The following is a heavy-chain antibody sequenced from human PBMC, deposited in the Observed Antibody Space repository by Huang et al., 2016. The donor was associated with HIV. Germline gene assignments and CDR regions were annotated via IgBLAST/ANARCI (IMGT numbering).Heavy chain of an antibody. CDR1: GFTFRNFN. CDR3: ARDDFAAAGTVGAFDI. CDR2: MSGSSRII. V-gene: IGHV3-48*02. J-gene: IGHJ3*02. Sequence: EVQLVESGGGLVQPGGSLRLSCAASGFTFRNFNMNWVRQAQGKCVALVSYMSGSSRIIYYADSLKGRVTISRDNAKTSLYLQMNSLRDEDTAVYYCARDDFAAAGTVGAFDIWGQGTMVTVSS. D-gene: IGHD6-13*01.